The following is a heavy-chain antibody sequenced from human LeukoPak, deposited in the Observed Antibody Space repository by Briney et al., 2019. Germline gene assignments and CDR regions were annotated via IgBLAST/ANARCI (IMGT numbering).Heavy chain of an antibody. J-gene: IGHJ4*02. CDR3: AREDSGWYDY. CDR2: ISSSSTTI. V-gene: IGHV3-48*02. D-gene: IGHD6-19*01. CDR1: EFTFRSYA. Sequence: GGSLRLSCAASEFTFRSYAMTWVRQAPGKGLEWVSYISSSSTTIYYADSVKGRFTISRDNAKNSLYLQMNSLRDEDTAVYYCAREDSGWYDYWGQGTLVTVSS.